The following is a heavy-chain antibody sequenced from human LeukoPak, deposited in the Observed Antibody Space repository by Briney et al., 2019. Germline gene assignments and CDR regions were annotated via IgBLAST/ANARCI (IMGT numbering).Heavy chain of an antibody. J-gene: IGHJ4*02. V-gene: IGHV3-7*01. CDR3: ARERDGRFFDY. D-gene: IGHD5-24*01. CDR1: GLIFRSYW. Sequence: TGGSLRLSCEVSGLIFRSYWMSWVRQAPGKGLEWVANINQDGSEKYFVDSVRGRFTISRDNAKNSLHLQMNTLRAEDTVVYYCARERDGRFFDYWGQGTLVSVSS. CDR2: INQDGSEK.